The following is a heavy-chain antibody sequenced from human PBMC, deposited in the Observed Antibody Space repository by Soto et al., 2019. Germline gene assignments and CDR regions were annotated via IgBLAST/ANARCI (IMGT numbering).Heavy chain of an antibody. CDR3: AIYASSFSYFDF. Sequence: QVQLEQSGAEVKKPGASVKVSCKASGYKFTNHDINWVRQASGQGLEWMGWMNPDSGKTEYVRKFPDGVTFASDAAANTAYMELSGLRAEDTAIYFCAIYASSFSYFDFWGQGTLVTVS. CDR1: GYKFTNHD. D-gene: IGHD2-2*01. J-gene: IGHJ4*02. CDR2: MNPDSGKT. V-gene: IGHV1-8*01.